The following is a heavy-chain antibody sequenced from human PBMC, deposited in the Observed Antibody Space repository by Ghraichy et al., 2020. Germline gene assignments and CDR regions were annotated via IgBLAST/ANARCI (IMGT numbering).Heavy chain of an antibody. CDR3: AKEMDTRGWYSADY. J-gene: IGHJ4*02. D-gene: IGHD6-19*01. Sequence: GGSLRLSCAASGFTFSNYAMSWFRQAPGKGLEWVSAIRGSDVKTYYAESVKGRFTVSRDNSRDSLYLQMNSLRAEDTAVYYCAKEMDTRGWYSADYWGQGTLVTVSS. V-gene: IGHV3-23*01. CDR1: GFTFSNYA. CDR2: IRGSDVKT.